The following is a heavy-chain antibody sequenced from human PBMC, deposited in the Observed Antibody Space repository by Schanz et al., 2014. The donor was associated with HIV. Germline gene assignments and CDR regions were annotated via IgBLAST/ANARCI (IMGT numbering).Heavy chain of an antibody. J-gene: IGHJ3*01. V-gene: IGHV1-2*02. CDR1: GYTFTGYY. Sequence: QVQLVQSGAEVREPGASMKVSCKASGYTFTGYYMHWVRQAPGQGLEWMGWINPNSGGTNYAQKFQGRVTMTRDTSISTAYMELSSLRSDDTAVYYCARGGYYRGVGDYYVTTFDYWGRGTKVTVSS. CDR3: ARGGYYRGVGDYYVTTFDY. D-gene: IGHD2-21*01. CDR2: INPNSGGT.